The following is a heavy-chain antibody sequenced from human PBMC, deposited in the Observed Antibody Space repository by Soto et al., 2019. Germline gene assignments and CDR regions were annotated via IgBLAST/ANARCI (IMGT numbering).Heavy chain of an antibody. CDR2: IYYTGTT. CDR1: GDSITIYY. V-gene: IGHV4-59*08. J-gene: IGHJ4*02. CDR3: ARLGGFYQSLDS. Sequence: TLSLTCTLNGDSITIYYRSYFRQPPGKGLEWIGYIYYTGTTTYNPSIKSRVTISVDSSKNQFSLNLTSVSAADTAVYYCARLGGFYQSLDSWGQGTLVTVS. D-gene: IGHD3-22*01.